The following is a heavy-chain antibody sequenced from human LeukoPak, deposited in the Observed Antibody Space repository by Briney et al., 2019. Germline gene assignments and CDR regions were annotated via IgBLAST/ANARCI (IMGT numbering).Heavy chain of an antibody. CDR3: ARDGFYSDSSAYYSHFDF. Sequence: ASVKVSCKASGYTFTSYGISWVRQAPGQGLEWMGWISAYNGNTNYAQKLQGRVTMNTDTSTSTAYMELRSLTSDDTAVYYCARDGFYSDSSAYYSHFDFWGQGTLVTVSS. CDR2: ISAYNGNT. J-gene: IGHJ4*02. CDR1: GYTFTSYG. D-gene: IGHD3-22*01. V-gene: IGHV1-18*01.